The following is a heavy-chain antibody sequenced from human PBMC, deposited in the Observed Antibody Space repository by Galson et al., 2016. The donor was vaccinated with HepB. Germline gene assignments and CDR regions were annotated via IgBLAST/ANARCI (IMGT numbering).Heavy chain of an antibody. CDR1: GYTFASYA. Sequence: SVKVSCKASGYTFASYAITWVRQAPGQGLEWMGWISADIGNTHYAQRLQGRVTMTTDTSTTTAYMELGSLRSDDTAVYYCARNVDQRLVGLYDYGGQGTLVTVSS. CDR3: ARNVDQRLVGLYDY. V-gene: IGHV1-18*04. CDR2: ISADIGNT. D-gene: IGHD6-25*01. J-gene: IGHJ4*02.